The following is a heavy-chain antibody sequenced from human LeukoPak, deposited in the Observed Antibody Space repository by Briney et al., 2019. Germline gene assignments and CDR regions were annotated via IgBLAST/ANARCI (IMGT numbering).Heavy chain of an antibody. Sequence: SQTLSLTCTVSGGSISSGSYYWSWIRQPAGKGLEWIGRIYTSGSTNYNPSLKSRVTISVDTSKNQFSLKLSSVTAADTAVYYYARVGYSSGWRIFDYSGQGTLVTVST. CDR1: GGSISSGSYY. D-gene: IGHD6-19*01. V-gene: IGHV4-61*02. CDR3: ARVGYSSGWRIFDY. CDR2: IYTSGST. J-gene: IGHJ4*02.